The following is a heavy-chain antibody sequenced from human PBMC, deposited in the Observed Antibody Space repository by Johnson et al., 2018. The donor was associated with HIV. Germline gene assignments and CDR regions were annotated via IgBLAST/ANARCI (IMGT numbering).Heavy chain of an antibody. J-gene: IGHJ3*01. D-gene: IGHD1-26*01. V-gene: IGHV3-30-3*01. CDR1: AFTFRSYS. Sequence: QVHLVESGGGVVQPGRSLRLSCAASAFTFRSYSMHWVRQAPGKGLEWVAVISYDGSNKYYADSVKGRFTISRDNSKNTLFLQMNSLRDEDTAVYFCAKGGVWEIPLGFGAVDFWGQGTMVSASS. CDR2: ISYDGSNK. CDR3: AKGGVWEIPLGFGAVDF.